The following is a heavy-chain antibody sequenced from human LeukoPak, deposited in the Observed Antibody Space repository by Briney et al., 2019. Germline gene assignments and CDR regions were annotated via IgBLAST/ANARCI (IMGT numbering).Heavy chain of an antibody. Sequence: SETLSLTCTVSGGSISSYYWSWIRQPPGKGLEWIGYIYYSGSTNYNPSLKSRVTISVDTSKNQFSLKLSSVTAADTAVYYCARVGSGWEGYYFDYWGQGTLVIVSS. V-gene: IGHV4-59*01. D-gene: IGHD6-19*01. CDR3: ARVGSGWEGYYFDY. CDR1: GGSISSYY. J-gene: IGHJ4*02. CDR2: IYYSGST.